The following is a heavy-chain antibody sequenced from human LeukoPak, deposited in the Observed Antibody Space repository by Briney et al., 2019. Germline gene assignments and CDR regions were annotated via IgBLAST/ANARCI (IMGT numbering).Heavy chain of an antibody. Sequence: GGSLRLSCAASGFTFSSYSMNWVRQAPGKGLEWVSSISSSSSYIYYADSVKGRFSISRDNSKNSLYLEMNSLRTEDAAMYYCAKESGKFDYWGQGTLVAVSS. V-gene: IGHV3-21*04. J-gene: IGHJ4*02. CDR2: ISSSSSYI. CDR3: AKESGKFDY. CDR1: GFTFSSYS.